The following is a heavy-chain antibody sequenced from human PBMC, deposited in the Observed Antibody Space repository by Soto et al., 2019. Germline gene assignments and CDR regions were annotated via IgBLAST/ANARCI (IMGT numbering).Heavy chain of an antibody. CDR3: ARDLLDYGGNSGYPFDY. CDR1: GYTFTSYG. J-gene: IGHJ4*02. V-gene: IGHV1-18*01. CDR2: ISAYNGNT. Sequence: ASVKVSCKASGYTFTSYGISWVRQAPGQGLEWMGWISAYNGNTNYAQKLQGRVTMTTDTSTSTAYMELRSLRSDDTAVYYCARDLLDYGGNSGYPFDYWGQGTLVTVSS. D-gene: IGHD4-17*01.